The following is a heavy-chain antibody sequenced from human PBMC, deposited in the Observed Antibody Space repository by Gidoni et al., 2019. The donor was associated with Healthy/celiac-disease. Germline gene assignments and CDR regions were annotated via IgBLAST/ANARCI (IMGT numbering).Heavy chain of an antibody. Sequence: EVQLLESGGGLVQPGGSLRLSCAASGFTFSGYAMSWVRQAPGKGLEWVSAISGSGGSTYYADSVKGRFTISRDNSKNTLYLQRNSLRAEDTAVYYCAKKSPKLSTSCCLDYWGQGTLVTVSS. J-gene: IGHJ4*02. CDR3: AKKSPKLSTSCCLDY. D-gene: IGHD2-2*01. CDR1: GFTFSGYA. V-gene: IGHV3-23*01. CDR2: ISGSGGST.